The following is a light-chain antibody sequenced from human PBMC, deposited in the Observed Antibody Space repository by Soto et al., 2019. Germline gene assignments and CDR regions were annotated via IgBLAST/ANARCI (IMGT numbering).Light chain of an antibody. J-gene: IGKJ1*01. CDR2: KAS. Sequence: DIQMTQSPSTLSASVGDRVTITCRASQSITDWLAWYQQKPGKAPKFLIYKASNLEGGVPSRFSGSGSGTGFTLANSSVQPDDVATYYGEDWDYYSWTFGHGTKVEIK. CDR1: QSITDW. CDR3: EDWDYYSWT. V-gene: IGKV1-5*03.